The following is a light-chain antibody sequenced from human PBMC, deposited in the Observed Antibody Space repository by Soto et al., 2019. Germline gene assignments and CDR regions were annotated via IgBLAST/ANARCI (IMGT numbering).Light chain of an antibody. V-gene: IGKV1-5*03. CDR2: KAS. CDR1: QSINNW. J-gene: IGKJ1*01. CDR3: LQSDSYWT. Sequence: DVQMTQSPATMSRCLGERVPIAFRASQSINNWLAWYQQKPGKAPKFLIYKASSLESGVPSRFSGSGSGTEFTLTISSLQPDDFATYYCLQSDSYWTFGQGTKV.